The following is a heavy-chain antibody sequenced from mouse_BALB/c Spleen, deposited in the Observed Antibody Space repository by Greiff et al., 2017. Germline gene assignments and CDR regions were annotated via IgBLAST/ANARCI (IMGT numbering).Heavy chain of an antibody. CDR3: AREGITTVVADV. D-gene: IGHD1-1*01. V-gene: IGHV1S137*01. J-gene: IGHJ1*01. Sequence: VQLQQSGAELVRPGVSVKISCKGSGYTFTDYAMHWVKQSHAKSLEWIGVISTYYGDASYNQKFKGKATMTVDKSSSTAYMELARLTSEDSAIYYCAREGITTVVADVWGAGTTVTVSS. CDR1: GYTFTDYA. CDR2: ISTYYGDA.